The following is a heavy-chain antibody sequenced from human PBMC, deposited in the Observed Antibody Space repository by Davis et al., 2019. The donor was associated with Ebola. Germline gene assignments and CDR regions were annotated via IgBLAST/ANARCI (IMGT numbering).Heavy chain of an antibody. Sequence: PGGSLRLSCAASGFTFSSYAMHWVRQAPGKGLEWVAVISYDGSNKYYADSVKGRFTISRDNSKNTLHLQMNSLRAEDTAVYYCARDQYSSGWYYFDYWGQGTLVTVSS. J-gene: IGHJ4*02. CDR2: ISYDGSNK. D-gene: IGHD6-19*01. CDR1: GFTFSSYA. CDR3: ARDQYSSGWYYFDY. V-gene: IGHV3-30*04.